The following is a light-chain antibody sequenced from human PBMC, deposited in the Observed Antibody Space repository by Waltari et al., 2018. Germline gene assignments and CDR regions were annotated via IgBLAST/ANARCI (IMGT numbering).Light chain of an antibody. V-gene: IGKV4-1*01. Sequence: DIVMTQSPDSLAVSLGERATINCKSSQSVLYSSNNKNYLAWYQQKPGQPPKLLIYWACTRESGVPDRFSGSGSVTDFTLTISSLQAEDVAVYYCQQYYSTSPCTFGQGTKLEIK. CDR2: WAC. CDR3: QQYYSTSPCT. CDR1: QSVLYSSNNKNY. J-gene: IGKJ2*02.